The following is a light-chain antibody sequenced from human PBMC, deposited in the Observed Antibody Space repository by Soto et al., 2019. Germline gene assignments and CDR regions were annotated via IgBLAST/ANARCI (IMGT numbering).Light chain of an antibody. V-gene: IGKV1D-13*01. Sequence: AIQLTQSPSSLSASVGDRVTIACRASQGISGPLAWYQQKPGKAPQLLISAASNLESDFPSRFSGSETGTDFTLTISSLQPEDVATYYCQHYNNYPPTFGGGTRVEIK. CDR1: QGISGP. J-gene: IGKJ4*01. CDR2: AAS. CDR3: QHYNNYPPT.